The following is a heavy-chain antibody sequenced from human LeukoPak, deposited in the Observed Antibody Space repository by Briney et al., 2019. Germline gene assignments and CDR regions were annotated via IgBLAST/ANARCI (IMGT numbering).Heavy chain of an antibody. J-gene: IGHJ4*02. CDR2: MNPNSGNT. D-gene: IGHD4-17*01. CDR3: ARGKDYGDYGGR. V-gene: IGHV1-8*02. Sequence: ASVKVSCKASGGTFSSYAINWVRQATGQGLEWMGWMNPNSGNTGYAQKFQGRVTMTRNTSISTAYMELSSLRSEDTAVYYCARGKDYGDYGGRWGQGTLVTVSS. CDR1: GGTFSSYA.